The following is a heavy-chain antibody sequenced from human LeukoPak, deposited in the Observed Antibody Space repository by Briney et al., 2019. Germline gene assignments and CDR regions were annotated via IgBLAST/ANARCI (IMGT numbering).Heavy chain of an antibody. CDR2: ISYDGSNK. CDR1: GFTFSSYN. J-gene: IGHJ4*02. V-gene: IGHV3-30*18. Sequence: GGSLRLSCAASGFTFSSYNMNWVRQAPGKGLEWVAVISYDGSNKYYADSVKGRFTISRDNSKNTLYLQMNSLRAEDTAVYYCAKVRHAYQYCFDYWGQGTLVTVSS. CDR3: AKVRHAYQYCFDY. D-gene: IGHD2-2*01.